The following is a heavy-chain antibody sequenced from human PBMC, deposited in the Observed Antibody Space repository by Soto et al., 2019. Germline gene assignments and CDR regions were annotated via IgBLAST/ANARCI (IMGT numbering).Heavy chain of an antibody. D-gene: IGHD6-19*01. CDR2: ISHDGINK. CDR1: GFSFSSYA. J-gene: IGHJ5*02. Sequence: QVRLVESGGGVVQPGRSLRLSCTASGFSFSSYAMYWFRQPPGKGLEWVAVISHDGINKHYAESVKGRVTVSRDNSNHSLDLQLNSLRGEYTAMEYCARDMYSSDYFVKWFEPWGQGTLVTVSS. V-gene: IGHV3-30-3*01. CDR3: ARDMYSSDYFVKWFEP.